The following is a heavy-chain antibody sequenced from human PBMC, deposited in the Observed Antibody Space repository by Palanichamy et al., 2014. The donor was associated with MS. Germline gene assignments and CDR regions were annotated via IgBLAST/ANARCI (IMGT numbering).Heavy chain of an antibody. CDR2: IWYDGSNK. J-gene: IGHJ4*02. CDR1: GFTFSSYG. CDR3: ARLGTGWTIDY. Sequence: QVQLVESGGGVVQPGRSLRLSCAASGFTFSSYGMHWVRQAPGKGLEWVAVIWYDGSNKYYADSVKGRFTISRDNSKSTLNLQMNSLRAEDTAVYYCARLGTGWTIDYWGQGILVTVSS. D-gene: IGHD3/OR15-3a*01. V-gene: IGHV3-33*01.